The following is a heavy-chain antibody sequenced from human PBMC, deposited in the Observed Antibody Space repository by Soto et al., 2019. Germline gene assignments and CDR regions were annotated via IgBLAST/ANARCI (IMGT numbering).Heavy chain of an antibody. V-gene: IGHV3-7*01. CDR1: GFTFSSYW. CDR3: ARQKKQWLNDY. D-gene: IGHD6-19*01. J-gene: IGHJ4*02. Sequence: GGSLRLSCAASGFTFSSYWMSWVRQAPGKGLEWVAKIKQDGSEKYYVDSVKGRFTISRDNAKNSLYPQMNSLRAEDTAVYYCARQKKQWLNDYWGQGTLVTVSS. CDR2: IKQDGSEK.